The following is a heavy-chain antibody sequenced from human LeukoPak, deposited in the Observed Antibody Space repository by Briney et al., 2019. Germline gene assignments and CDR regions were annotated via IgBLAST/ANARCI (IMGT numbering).Heavy chain of an antibody. V-gene: IGHV1-8*01. J-gene: IGHJ4*02. CDR3: AREVDPGYDYVWGSYRY. D-gene: IGHD3-16*02. CDR1: GYTFTSYD. CDR2: MNPNSGNT. Sequence: GASVKVSCKASGYTFTSYDINWVRQATGQGLEWMGWMNPNSGNTGYAQKFQGRVTMTRNTSISTAYMELSSLRSEDTAVYYCAREVDPGYDYVWGSYRYWGQGTLVTVSS.